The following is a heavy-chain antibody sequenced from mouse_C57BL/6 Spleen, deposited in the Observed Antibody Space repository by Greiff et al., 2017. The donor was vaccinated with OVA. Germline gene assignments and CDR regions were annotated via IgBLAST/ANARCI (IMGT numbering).Heavy chain of an antibody. Sequence: VQLQQPGAELVRPGSSVKLSCKASGYTFTSYWMHWVKQRPIQGLEWIGNIDPSDSETHYNQKFKDKATLTVDKSSSTAYMQLSSLKSEDSAVEYCARSDYDEGYYAMDYWGQGTSVTVSS. V-gene: IGHV1-52*01. CDR1: GYTFTSYW. J-gene: IGHJ4*01. CDR2: IDPSDSET. CDR3: ARSDYDEGYYAMDY. D-gene: IGHD2-4*01.